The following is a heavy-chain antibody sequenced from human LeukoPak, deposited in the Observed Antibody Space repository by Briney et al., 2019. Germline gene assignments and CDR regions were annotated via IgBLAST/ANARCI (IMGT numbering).Heavy chain of an antibody. V-gene: IGHV1-18*01. J-gene: IGHJ4*02. CDR1: GYTFTSYG. CDR3: ARDGVITTWVLFDY. D-gene: IGHD3-22*01. CDR2: ISAYNGNT. Sequence: GASVKVSCKASGYTFTSYGISWVRQAPGQGLEWMGWISAYNGNTNYAQKLQGRVTMNTDTSTSTAYMELRRLRSDDTAVYYCARDGVITTWVLFDYWGQGTLVTVSS.